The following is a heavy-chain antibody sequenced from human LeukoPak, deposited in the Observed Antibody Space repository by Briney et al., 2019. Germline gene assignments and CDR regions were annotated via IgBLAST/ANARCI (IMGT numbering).Heavy chain of an antibody. J-gene: IGHJ2*01. CDR2: IYSGGDT. Sequence: GGSLRLSCAASGFTVSTKYMNWVRQAPGKGLEWVSIIYSGGDTYYADSVKGRFTISRDNSKNTLSLQMNSLRAEDTAVYYCARVGDHYHWYFDLWGRGTLVSVPS. CDR3: ARVGDHYHWYFDL. D-gene: IGHD3-10*01. V-gene: IGHV3-53*01. CDR1: GFTVSTKY.